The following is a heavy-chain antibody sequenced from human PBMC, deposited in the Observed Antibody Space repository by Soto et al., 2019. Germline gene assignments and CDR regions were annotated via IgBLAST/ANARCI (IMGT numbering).Heavy chain of an antibody. Sequence: PSETLSLTCTVSGGSISSYYWSWIRQPPGKGLEWIGYVYYSGSTNYNPSLKSRVTISVDTPKNQFSLKLTSVTAADTAVYYCARDQRTVAGYRDYGMDVWGQGTTVTVSS. D-gene: IGHD6-19*01. CDR1: GGSISSYY. CDR3: ARDQRTVAGYRDYGMDV. J-gene: IGHJ6*02. CDR2: VYYSGST. V-gene: IGHV4-59*01.